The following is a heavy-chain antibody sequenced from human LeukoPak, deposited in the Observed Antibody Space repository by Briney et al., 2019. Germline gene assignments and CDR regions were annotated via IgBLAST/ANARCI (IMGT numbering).Heavy chain of an antibody. V-gene: IGHV5-51*01. CDR2: IYPGDSDT. CDR1: GYRFTSYW. CDR3: ARYDARYSYGVY. J-gene: IGHJ4*02. D-gene: IGHD5-18*01. Sequence: GESLQISCKGSGYRFTSYWIGWVRQMPGKGREWMGIIYPGDSDTRYSPSFQGQVTISADKSISTAYLQWSSLKASDTAMYYCARYDARYSYGVYWGQGTLVTVSS.